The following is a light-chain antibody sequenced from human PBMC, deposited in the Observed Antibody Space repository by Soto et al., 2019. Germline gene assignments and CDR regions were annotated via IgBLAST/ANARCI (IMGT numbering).Light chain of an antibody. J-gene: IGKJ4*01. CDR1: QDIRIY. Sequence: DMEMTQSPPSLSASVGDRVTITCRASQDIRIYLNWYQQKPGKGPKLLIYTASNLQSGVPSRFSGSGSGTDFTLTITSLQPEDFATYSCQQSYSAPRTFGGGTKVEIK. CDR2: TAS. V-gene: IGKV1-39*01. CDR3: QQSYSAPRT.